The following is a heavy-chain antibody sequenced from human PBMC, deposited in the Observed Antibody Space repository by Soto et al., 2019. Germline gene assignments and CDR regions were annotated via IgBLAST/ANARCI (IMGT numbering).Heavy chain of an antibody. Sequence: QVQLVQSGAEVKKPGSSVKVSCKASGGTFSRYTISWVRPAPGQGLEWMGRIIPILGIANYAQKFQGRVTITADKSTSTAYMELSSLRSEDTAVYYWAEAIPFDYWGQGTLVTVSS. V-gene: IGHV1-69*02. D-gene: IGHD5-18*01. J-gene: IGHJ4*02. CDR2: IIPILGIA. CDR1: GGTFSRYT. CDR3: AEAIPFDY.